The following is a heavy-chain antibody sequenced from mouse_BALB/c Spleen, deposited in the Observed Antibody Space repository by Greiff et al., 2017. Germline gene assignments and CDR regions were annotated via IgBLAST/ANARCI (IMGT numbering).Heavy chain of an antibody. CDR2: IYPGDGDT. CDR3: ARNYGSSWYFDV. Sequence: VQLQQSGPELVKPGASVKISCKASGYAFSSSWMNWVKQRPGQGLEWIGRIYPGDGDTNYNGKFKGKATLTADKSSSTAYMQLSSLTSVDSAVYFCARNYGSSWYFDVWGAGTTVTVSS. J-gene: IGHJ1*01. V-gene: IGHV1-82*01. D-gene: IGHD1-1*01. CDR1: GYAFSSSW.